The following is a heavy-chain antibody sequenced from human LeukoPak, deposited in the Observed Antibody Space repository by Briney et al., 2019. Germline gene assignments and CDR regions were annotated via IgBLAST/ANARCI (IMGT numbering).Heavy chain of an antibody. CDR1: GFIFSDYY. Sequence: GGSLRLSCAASGFIFSDYYMSWIRQAPGEGLEWVSYISSSGNTMYYADSVKGRFTISRDNAKNSLYLQMNSLRAEDTAVYYCARTLERAALDVWGKGTTVTVSS. J-gene: IGHJ6*04. V-gene: IGHV3-11*04. CDR3: ARTLERAALDV. CDR2: ISSSGNTM. D-gene: IGHD6-13*01.